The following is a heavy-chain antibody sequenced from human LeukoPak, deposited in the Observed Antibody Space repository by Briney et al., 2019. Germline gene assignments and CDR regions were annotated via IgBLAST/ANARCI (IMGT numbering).Heavy chain of an antibody. CDR3: VRLSPYDSSGYYYDY. CDR2: IRYDGSNK. CDR1: GFTFSSYG. D-gene: IGHD3-22*01. V-gene: IGHV3-30*02. J-gene: IGHJ4*02. Sequence: GGSLRLSCAASGFTFSSYGMHWVRQAPGKGLEWVAFIRYDGSNKYYADSVKGRFTISRDNSKNTLYLHVNSLRAGDTAVYYCVRLSPYDSSGYYYDYWGQGTLVTVSS.